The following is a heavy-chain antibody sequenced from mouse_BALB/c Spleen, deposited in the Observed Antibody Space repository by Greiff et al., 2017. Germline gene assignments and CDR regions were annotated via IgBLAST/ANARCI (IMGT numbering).Heavy chain of an antibody. J-gene: IGHJ2*01. CDR3: ARWARLRLRYCFDY. D-gene: IGHD1-2*01. CDR2: INPNNGGT. Sequence: EVQLQESGPELVKPGASVKISCKASGYTFTDYTMHWVKQSHGKSLEWIGGINPNNGGTSYNQKFKGQATLTVDKSSSTAYMELLSLTSEDSAVYDCARWARLRLRYCFDYWGQGTTRTVSS. V-gene: IGHV1-18*01. CDR1: GYTFTDYT.